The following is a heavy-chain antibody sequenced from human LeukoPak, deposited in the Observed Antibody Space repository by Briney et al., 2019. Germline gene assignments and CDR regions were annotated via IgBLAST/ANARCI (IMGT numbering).Heavy chain of an antibody. CDR1: GYTFTGYY. Sequence: ASVKVSCKASGYTFTGYYMHWVRQAPGQGLEWMGWINPNSGGTNYAQKFQGRVTMTRDTSTSTAYMELRSLRSDDTAVYYCARDLCSGGSCYFGVYDYWGQGTLVTVSS. CDR2: INPNSGGT. D-gene: IGHD2-15*01. V-gene: IGHV1-2*02. J-gene: IGHJ4*02. CDR3: ARDLCSGGSCYFGVYDY.